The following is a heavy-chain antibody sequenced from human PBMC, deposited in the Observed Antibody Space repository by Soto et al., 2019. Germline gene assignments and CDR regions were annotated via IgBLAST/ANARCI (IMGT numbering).Heavy chain of an antibody. V-gene: IGHV3-30*18. J-gene: IGHJ6*02. Sequence: GGSLRLSCAASGFTFSSYGMHWVRQAPGKGLEWVALISYDGSNKYYADSVKGRFTISRDNSKSTLYMQMNSLRAEDTAVYFCAKGSGYCSSSSCAREYFYYYGMDVWGQGTTVTVSS. D-gene: IGHD2-2*01. CDR2: ISYDGSNK. CDR1: GFTFSSYG. CDR3: AKGSGYCSSSSCAREYFYYYGMDV.